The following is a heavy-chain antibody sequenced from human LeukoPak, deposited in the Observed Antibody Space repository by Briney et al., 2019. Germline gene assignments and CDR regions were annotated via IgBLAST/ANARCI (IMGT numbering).Heavy chain of an antibody. CDR1: GYTFTSYG. Sequence: GASVKVSCKASGYTFTSYGISWARQAPGQGLEWMGWISAYNGNTNYAQKLQGRVTMTTDTSTSTAYMELRSLRSDDTAVYYCARPSGSHYIPNAFDIWGQGTMVTVSS. V-gene: IGHV1-18*01. CDR2: ISAYNGNT. CDR3: ARPSGSHYIPNAFDI. J-gene: IGHJ3*02. D-gene: IGHD1-26*01.